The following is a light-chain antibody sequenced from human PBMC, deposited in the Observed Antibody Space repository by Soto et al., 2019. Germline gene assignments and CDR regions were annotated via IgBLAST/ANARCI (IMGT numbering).Light chain of an antibody. CDR1: QGISNS. V-gene: IGKV3-11*01. CDR3: QQLNGYPLT. Sequence: EIVLTQSPATLSLSPGERATLSCRASQGISNSLAWYQQIPGQAPRLLIYGASTRAAGIPARFSGSGSGTEFTLTISSLQPEDFATYYCQQLNGYPLTFGQGTKVDI. CDR2: GAS. J-gene: IGKJ1*01.